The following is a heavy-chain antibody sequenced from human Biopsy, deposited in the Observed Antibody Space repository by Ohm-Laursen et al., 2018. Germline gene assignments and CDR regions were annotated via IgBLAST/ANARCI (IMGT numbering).Heavy chain of an antibody. J-gene: IGHJ5*02. CDR1: GGSLSSYS. CDR3: ARDRDRRGWFDP. Sequence: TLSLTCTVSGGSLSSYSWSWIRQPAGKGLEWIGQIYTSGITNYNPSLKSRVTMSVDTSKNKFSLRVSSVTAADTAVYYCARDRDRRGWFDPWGQGSLVTVSS. D-gene: IGHD1-14*01. V-gene: IGHV4-4*07. CDR2: IYTSGIT.